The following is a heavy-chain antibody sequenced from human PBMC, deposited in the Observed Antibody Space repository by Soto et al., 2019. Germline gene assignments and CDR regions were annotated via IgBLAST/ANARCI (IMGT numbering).Heavy chain of an antibody. Sequence: GSLRLSCASSGFTFSSYAMAWVRQAPGKGLEWVSAISGGCITRYAYSMTGRFSISRDNSKNTLYLQMSSLRAEDTATYYCVKWHTSNFDSLPFTGFDYWGQGTQVTVSS. CDR2: ISGGCIT. CDR3: VKWHTSNFDSLPFTGFDY. V-gene: IGHV3-23*01. J-gene: IGHJ4*02. CDR1: GFTFSSYA. D-gene: IGHD3-22*01.